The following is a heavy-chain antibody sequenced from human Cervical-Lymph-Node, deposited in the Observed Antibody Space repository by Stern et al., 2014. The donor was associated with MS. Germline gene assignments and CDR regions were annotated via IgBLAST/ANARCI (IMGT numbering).Heavy chain of an antibody. CDR1: GDTFSSYA. D-gene: IGHD1-26*01. V-gene: IGHV1-69*06. Sequence: VQLVESRAEVKKPGSSVKVSCKASGDTFSSYAINWVRQVPGQGLEWMGGITPVFVTTNYAQKCQGRVTITADKSTNTAYMELMTLRSEDTAVYYCARGGGLVGYFDYWGQGTLVSVSS. CDR3: ARGGGLVGYFDY. J-gene: IGHJ4*02. CDR2: ITPVFVTT.